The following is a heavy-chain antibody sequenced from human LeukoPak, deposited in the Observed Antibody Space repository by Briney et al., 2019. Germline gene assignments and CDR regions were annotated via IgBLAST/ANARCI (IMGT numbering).Heavy chain of an antibody. V-gene: IGHV3-30*04. CDR3: ATESMLDWSGFDY. D-gene: IGHD3-9*01. CDR1: GFTFSRYV. Sequence: PGGSLRLSCVASGFTFSRYVMHWVRQAPGKGLEWVAFISYDGNNKYYADSVKGRFTISRDNSKNTLYLQMSSLRTEDTAVYYCATESMLDWSGFDYWGQGTLVTVSS. CDR2: ISYDGNNK. J-gene: IGHJ4*02.